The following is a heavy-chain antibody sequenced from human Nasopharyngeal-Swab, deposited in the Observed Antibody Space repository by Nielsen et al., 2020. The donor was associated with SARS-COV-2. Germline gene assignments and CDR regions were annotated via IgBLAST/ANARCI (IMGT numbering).Heavy chain of an antibody. CDR2: IYYSGST. D-gene: IGHD3-22*01. CDR1: GGSISSGGYY. Sequence: SETLSLTCTVSGGSISSGGYYWSWIRQHPGKGLEWIGYIYYSGSTYYNPSLKSRVSISVDTSKNQFSLKLSSVTAADTAVYYCARLYYYDSSGYFFKPPSYYLDYWGQGTLVTVSS. V-gene: IGHV4-31*03. J-gene: IGHJ4*02. CDR3: ARLYYYDSSGYFFKPPSYYLDY.